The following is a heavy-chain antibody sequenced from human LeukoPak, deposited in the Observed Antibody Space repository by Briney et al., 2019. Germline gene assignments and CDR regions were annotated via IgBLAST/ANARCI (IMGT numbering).Heavy chain of an antibody. CDR1: GGSISSYY. V-gene: IGHV4-59*01. J-gene: IGHJ3*02. D-gene: IGHD6-13*01. Sequence: PSETLSLTCTVSGGSISSYYWSWIRQPPGKGLEWIGYIYYSGSTNYNPSLKSRVTISVDTSKNQFSLKLSSVTAADTAVYYCARDSPWEYSSSWYSAFDIWGQGTMVTVSS. CDR2: IYYSGST. CDR3: ARDSPWEYSSSWYSAFDI.